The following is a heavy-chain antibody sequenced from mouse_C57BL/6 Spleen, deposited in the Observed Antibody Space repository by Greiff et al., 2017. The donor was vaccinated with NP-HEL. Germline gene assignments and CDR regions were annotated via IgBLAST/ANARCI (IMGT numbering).Heavy chain of an antibody. CDR2: ISYDGSN. D-gene: IGHD2-4*01. Sequence: DVQLQESGPGLVKPSQSLSLTCSVTGYSITSGYYWNWIRQFPGNKLEWMGYISYDGSNNYNPSLKNRISITRDTSKNQFFLKLNSVTTEDTATYYCARGGIYYDSWFAYWGQGTLVTVSA. V-gene: IGHV3-6*01. CDR1: GYSITSGYY. J-gene: IGHJ3*01. CDR3: ARGGIYYDSWFAY.